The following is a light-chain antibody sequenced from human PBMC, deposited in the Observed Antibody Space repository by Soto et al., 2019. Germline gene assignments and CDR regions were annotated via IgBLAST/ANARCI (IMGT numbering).Light chain of an antibody. Sequence: QSALTQPASVSGSPGQSITISCTGTTSDIGKYNYVSWYQQHPGKAPKLMISEVSNRPSGVSSRFSGSKSGNTASLTISGLQAEDEADYYCQSYDIRLSGSVIFGGGTKLTVL. CDR2: EVS. CDR3: QSYDIRLSGSVI. V-gene: IGLV2-14*01. CDR1: TSDIGKYNY. J-gene: IGLJ2*01.